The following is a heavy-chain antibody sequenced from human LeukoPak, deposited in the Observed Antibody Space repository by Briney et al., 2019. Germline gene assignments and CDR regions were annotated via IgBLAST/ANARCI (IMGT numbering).Heavy chain of an antibody. V-gene: IGHV3-23*01. D-gene: IGHD5-24*01. CDR3: AKAVDLATISVDI. Sequence: GGTLRLSCAASGFTFSNYAMNWVRQAPGKGLEWVSVISGSGNNRYYADSVKGRFTISRDNSKNTLYLQMNSLKAEDTAVYYCAKAVDLATISVDIWGQGTMVTVSS. J-gene: IGHJ3*02. CDR1: GFTFSNYA. CDR2: ISGSGNNR.